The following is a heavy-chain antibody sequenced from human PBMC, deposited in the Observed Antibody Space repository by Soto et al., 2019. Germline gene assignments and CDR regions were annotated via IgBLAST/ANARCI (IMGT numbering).Heavy chain of an antibody. V-gene: IGHV4-39*01. CDR1: GSSISSSGYY. J-gene: IGHJ4*02. D-gene: IGHD3-16*01. CDR3: ARLTSRHWVDY. CDR2: LYYNVGT. Sequence: SETLSLTGTVSGSSISSSGYYWGWIRQPPGRGLEWIGSLYYNVGTYYNPSLKSRVTISADTSANQFSLMVNSVTAADTAIYYCARLTSRHWVDYWGQGTLVPVSP.